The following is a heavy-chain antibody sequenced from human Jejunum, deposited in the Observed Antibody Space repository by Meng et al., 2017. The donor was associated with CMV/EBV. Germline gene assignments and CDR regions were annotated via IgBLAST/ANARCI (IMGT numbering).Heavy chain of an antibody. Sequence: QVPLQESGPGLVKPSETLSLTCTVSGCSISDYYWSWIRQPAGKGLEWIGRIYSNGATNYNPSLKSRVTMSVDTSKNQFSLKLSSVTAADTAVYFCARDMHREVVIQDYWGQGTLVTVSS. CDR2: IYSNGAT. J-gene: IGHJ4*02. CDR1: GCSISDYY. V-gene: IGHV4-4*07. D-gene: IGHD3-10*01. CDR3: ARDMHREVVIQDY.